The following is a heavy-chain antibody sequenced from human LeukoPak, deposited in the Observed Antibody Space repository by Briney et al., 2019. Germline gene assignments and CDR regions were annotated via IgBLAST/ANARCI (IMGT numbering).Heavy chain of an antibody. Sequence: GGSLRLSCAASGFTFNSYSMNWVRQGPGKGLECVSSISSSSSYIYYADSVKGRFTISRDNSKNTVYLQIKSLRADDTAVYYCAKGRAVDQTFDYWGQGTQLTVSS. J-gene: IGHJ4*02. CDR3: AKGRAVDQTFDY. V-gene: IGHV3-21*04. D-gene: IGHD2-15*01. CDR1: GFTFNSYS. CDR2: ISSSSSYI.